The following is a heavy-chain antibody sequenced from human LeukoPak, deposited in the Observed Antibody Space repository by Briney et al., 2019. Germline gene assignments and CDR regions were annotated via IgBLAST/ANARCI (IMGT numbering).Heavy chain of an antibody. J-gene: IGHJ6*03. CDR2: IYYSGST. V-gene: IGHV4-59*01. Sequence: SETLSLTCTVSGGSISSYYWSWIRQPPGKGLEWIGYIYYSGSTNYNPSLKSRVTISVDTSKNQFSLKLSSVTTADTAVYYCARVEEGYGLGRRGNFYYYYMDVWGKGTTVTISS. CDR1: GGSISSYY. D-gene: IGHD3-10*01. CDR3: ARVEEGYGLGRRGNFYYYYMDV.